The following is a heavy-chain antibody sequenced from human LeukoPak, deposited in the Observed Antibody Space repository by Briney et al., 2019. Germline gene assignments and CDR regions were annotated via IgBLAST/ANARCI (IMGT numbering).Heavy chain of an antibody. Sequence: ASVKVSCKASGGTFTSYAISWVRQAPGQGLEWMGGIIPIFGTANYAQKFQGRVTITADESTSTAYMELSSLRSEDTAVYYCATDRYSGYIHKREPSDYWGQGTLVTVSS. CDR3: ATDRYSGYIHKREPSDY. CDR1: GGTFTSYA. J-gene: IGHJ4*02. V-gene: IGHV1-69*13. CDR2: IIPIFGTA. D-gene: IGHD5-12*01.